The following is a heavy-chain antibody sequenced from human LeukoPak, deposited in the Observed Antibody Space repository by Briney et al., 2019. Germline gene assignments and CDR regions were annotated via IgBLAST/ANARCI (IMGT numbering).Heavy chain of an antibody. CDR2: ISTSSSYI. D-gene: IGHD3-22*01. Sequence: GRSLRLSCAASGFTFSSYAMHWVRQAPGKGLEWVSSISTSSSYIYYTDSVKGRFTISRDNAKNSLYLQMNSLRAEDTAVYYCASRLGDDSSDYHAFNLWGQGTMVTVSS. V-gene: IGHV3-21*01. CDR3: ASRLGDDSSDYHAFNL. J-gene: IGHJ3*01. CDR1: GFTFSSYA.